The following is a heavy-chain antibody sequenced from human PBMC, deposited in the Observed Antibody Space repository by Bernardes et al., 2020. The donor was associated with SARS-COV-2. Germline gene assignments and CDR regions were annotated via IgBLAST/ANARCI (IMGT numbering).Heavy chain of an antibody. V-gene: IGHV4-59*01. J-gene: IGHJ4*02. Sequence: SETLSLTCTVSGGSISSYYWSWIRQPPGKGLEWIGYIYYSGSTNYNPSLKSRVTISVDTSKNQFSLKLSSVTAADTAVYYCARDFHPGGVIDYWGQGTLVTVSS. D-gene: IGHD2-8*02. CDR1: GGSISSYY. CDR2: IYYSGST. CDR3: ARDFHPGGVIDY.